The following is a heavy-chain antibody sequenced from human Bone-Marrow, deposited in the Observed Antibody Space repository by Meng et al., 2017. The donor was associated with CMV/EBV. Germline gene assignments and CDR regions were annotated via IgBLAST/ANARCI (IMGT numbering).Heavy chain of an antibody. D-gene: IGHD5-12*01. CDR2: IRSDESKK. V-gene: IGHV3-30*02. CDR1: GFTFSSYW. J-gene: IGHJ4*02. CDR3: TKDFRGGYDSGYFDY. Sequence: GESLKISCAASGFTFSSYWMNWVRQAPGKGLEWVSFIRSDESKKYYADSVKGRFTISRDSSKNTLYLQMNSLRAEDTAVYYCTKDFRGGYDSGYFDYWGQGTLVTVSS.